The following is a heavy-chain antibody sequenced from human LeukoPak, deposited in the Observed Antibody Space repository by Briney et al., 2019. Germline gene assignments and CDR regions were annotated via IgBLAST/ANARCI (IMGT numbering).Heavy chain of an antibody. CDR2: INPNSGGT. D-gene: IGHD2-15*01. Sequence: ASVKVSCKASGYTFTGYYMHWVRQAPGQGLEWMGWINPNSGGTNYAQKFQGRVTMTRDTSISTAYMELSRLRSDDTAVYYCAKDIVGSGLLYGMDVWGQGTTVTVSS. CDR1: GYTFTGYY. J-gene: IGHJ6*02. V-gene: IGHV1-2*02. CDR3: AKDIVGSGLLYGMDV.